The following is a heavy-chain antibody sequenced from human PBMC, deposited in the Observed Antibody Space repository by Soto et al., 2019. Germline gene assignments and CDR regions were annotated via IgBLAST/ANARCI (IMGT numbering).Heavy chain of an antibody. CDR1: GFTFSSYG. CDR2: IWYDGSNK. J-gene: IGHJ4*02. V-gene: IGHV3-33*01. D-gene: IGHD5-18*01. Sequence: QVQLVESGGGVVQPGRSLRLSCAASGFTFSSYGMHWVRQAPGKGLEWVAVIWYDGSNKYYADSVKGRFTISRDNSKNTLYLQMTSLRAEDTAVYYCARGWGIQVWSLGYWGQGTLVTVSS. CDR3: ARGWGIQVWSLGY.